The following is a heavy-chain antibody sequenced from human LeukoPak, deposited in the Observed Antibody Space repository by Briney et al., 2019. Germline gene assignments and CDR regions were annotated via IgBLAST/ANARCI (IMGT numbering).Heavy chain of an antibody. CDR2: ISCDGSNE. V-gene: IGHV3-30*04. D-gene: IGHD3-22*01. Sequence: GGSLRLSCAASGFTFSSYVMHWVRQAPGKGLEWVAIISCDGSNEYYADSVKGRFTISRDNAKNSLYLQMNSLRAEDTAVYYCARVSSGYIAYFDYWGQGTLVTVSS. CDR3: ARVSSGYIAYFDY. CDR1: GFTFSSYV. J-gene: IGHJ4*02.